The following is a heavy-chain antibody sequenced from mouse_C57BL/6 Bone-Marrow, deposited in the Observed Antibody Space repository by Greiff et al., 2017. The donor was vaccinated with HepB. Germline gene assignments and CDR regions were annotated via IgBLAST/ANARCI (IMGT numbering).Heavy chain of an antibody. CDR1: GYTFTSYG. CDR3: ARRRYGNPDY. V-gene: IGHV1-81*01. CDR2: IYPRSGNT. D-gene: IGHD2-1*01. Sequence: QVQLKESGAELARPGASVKLSCKASGYTFTSYGISWVKQRTGQGLEWIGEIYPRSGNTYYNEKFKGKATLTADKSSSTAYMELRSLTSEDSAVYFCARRRYGNPDYWGQGTTLTVSS. J-gene: IGHJ2*01.